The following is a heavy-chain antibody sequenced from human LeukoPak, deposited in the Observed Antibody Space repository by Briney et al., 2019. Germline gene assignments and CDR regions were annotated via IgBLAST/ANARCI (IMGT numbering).Heavy chain of an antibody. CDR2: IETAGDT. V-gene: IGHV3-13*01. Sequence: PGGSLRLSCAASGFTFSSFDMHWVRQPTGQGLEWGSTIETAGDTYYPGSVEGRFTLSRDNAQNSLYLQMNSLTAGDTAVYYCARGPPRGKYYYMDVWGKGTTVTVSS. CDR1: GFTFSSFD. D-gene: IGHD1-1*01. J-gene: IGHJ6*03. CDR3: ARGPPRGKYYYMDV.